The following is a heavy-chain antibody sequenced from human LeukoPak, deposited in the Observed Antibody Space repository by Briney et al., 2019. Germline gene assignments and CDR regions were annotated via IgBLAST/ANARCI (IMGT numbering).Heavy chain of an antibody. J-gene: IGHJ4*02. V-gene: IGHV3-21*01. CDR2: ISGSSSYI. CDR3: ARDRIAVAATETSFDY. Sequence: GGSLRLSCAASGFTFSSYNMNWVRQAPGKGLEWVSSISGSSSYIYYADSVKGRFTISRGNAKNSLYLQMSSLRAEDTAMYYCARDRIAVAATETSFDYWGQGTLVTVSS. D-gene: IGHD6-19*01. CDR1: GFTFSSYN.